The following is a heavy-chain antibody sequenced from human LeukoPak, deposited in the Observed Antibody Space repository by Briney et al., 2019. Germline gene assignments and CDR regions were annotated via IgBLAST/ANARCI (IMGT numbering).Heavy chain of an antibody. CDR2: IFYSGIA. D-gene: IGHD5-18*01. J-gene: IGHJ5*02. V-gene: IGHV4-59*08. CDR3: ARAIQASLQPRFDP. Sequence: SETLSLTCTVSGGSINNYYWSWIRQPPGKGLEWIGYIFYSGIAYYHPSLKSRVSLSVDTSKNQFSLNLNSVTAADTAVYYCARAIQASLQPRFDPWGQGTLVTVSS. CDR1: GGSINNYY.